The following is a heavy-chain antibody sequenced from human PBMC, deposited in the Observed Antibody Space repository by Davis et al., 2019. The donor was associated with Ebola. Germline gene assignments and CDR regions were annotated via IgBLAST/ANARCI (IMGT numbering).Heavy chain of an antibody. J-gene: IGHJ4*02. CDR2: IIPIFGTA. Sequence: SVKVSCKASGYTFTSYYMHWVRQAPGQGLEWMGGIIPIFGTANYAQKFQGRVTITADESTSTAYMELSSLRSEDTAVYYCARGSGLLRFLVPYDYWGQGTLVTVSS. CDR1: GYTFTSYY. D-gene: IGHD3-3*01. CDR3: ARGSGLLRFLVPYDY. V-gene: IGHV1-69*13.